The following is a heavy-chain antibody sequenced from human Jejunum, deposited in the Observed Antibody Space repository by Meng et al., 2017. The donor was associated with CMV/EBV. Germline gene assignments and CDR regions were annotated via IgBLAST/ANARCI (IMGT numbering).Heavy chain of an antibody. Sequence: QVQLQESGPGLVKSSETLSLTCFVSAGSISGYYWSWIRQPAGKGLEWIGRIYTSGSTHYNPSLKSRLTMSVDLSNNQISLKLRSVTAADTAVYYCARESGSYYWFDPWGQGTLVTFYS. CDR1: AGSISGYY. CDR3: ARESGSYYWFDP. J-gene: IGHJ5*02. CDR2: IYTSGST. V-gene: IGHV4-4*07. D-gene: IGHD1-26*01.